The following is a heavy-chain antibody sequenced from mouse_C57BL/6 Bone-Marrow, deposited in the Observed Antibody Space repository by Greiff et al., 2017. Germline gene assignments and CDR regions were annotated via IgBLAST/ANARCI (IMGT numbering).Heavy chain of an antibody. D-gene: IGHD2-10*01. V-gene: IGHV1-81*01. J-gene: IGHJ4*01. CDR2: IYPRSGNT. Sequence: QVQLQRSGAELARPGASVKLSCKASGYTFTSYGISWVKQRTGQGLEWIGEIYPRSGNTYYNEKFKGKATLTADKSSSTAYMELRSLTSEDSAVYFCARGAYYQFYYYAMDYWGQGTSVTVSS. CDR1: GYTFTSYG. CDR3: ARGAYYQFYYYAMDY.